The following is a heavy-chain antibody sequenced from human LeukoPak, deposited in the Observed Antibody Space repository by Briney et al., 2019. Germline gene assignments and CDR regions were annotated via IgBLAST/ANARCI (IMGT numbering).Heavy chain of an antibody. CDR3: ARVGAALSIFGVVTDYYYYGMDV. V-gene: IGHV1-69*13. Sequence: ASVTVSCKASGGTFSSYAISWVRQAPGQGLEWMGGIIPIFGTANYAQKFQGRVTITADESTSTAYMELSSLRSEDTAVYYCARVGAALSIFGVVTDYYYYGMDVWGQGTTVTVSS. D-gene: IGHD3-3*01. CDR2: IIPIFGTA. CDR1: GGTFSSYA. J-gene: IGHJ6*02.